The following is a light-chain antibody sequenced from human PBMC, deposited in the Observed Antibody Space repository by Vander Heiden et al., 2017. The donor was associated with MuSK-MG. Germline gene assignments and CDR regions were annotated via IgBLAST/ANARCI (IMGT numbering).Light chain of an antibody. V-gene: IGLV2-8*01. CDR3: STYAGNYRYV. Sequence: QSALTQPPSASGSPGQSVTITCTGTSSDVGAFNYVSWYQQYPGKAPKLLRYEVSKRPSGVPDRFSGSKSGNTASLTVSGLQADDEADYYCSTYAGNYRYVFGTGTKVTVL. CDR1: SSDVGAFNY. J-gene: IGLJ1*01. CDR2: EVS.